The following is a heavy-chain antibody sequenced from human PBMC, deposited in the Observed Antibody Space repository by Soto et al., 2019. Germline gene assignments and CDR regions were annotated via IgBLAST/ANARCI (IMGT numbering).Heavy chain of an antibody. V-gene: IGHV1-8*01. CDR1: GYTFSNYD. J-gene: IGHJ4*02. CDR3: AKFSRKGSAIDFDY. D-gene: IGHD2-2*02. Sequence: QVQLVQSGAELKKPGASVKVSCKASGYTFSNYDMNWVRQATGQGPEWIGWVNTNNGDTGYAQKFQCRVTLTTDISTTTAYMELTSLRSEDTAIYYCAKFSRKGSAIDFDYWGQGTLITVSS. CDR2: VNTNNGDT.